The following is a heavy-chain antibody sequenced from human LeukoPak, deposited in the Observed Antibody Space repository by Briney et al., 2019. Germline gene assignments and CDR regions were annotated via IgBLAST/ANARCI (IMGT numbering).Heavy chain of an antibody. CDR2: MNPNSGNT. Sequence: ASVKVSCKASGYTFTNYDINWVRQATGQGLEWMGWMNPNSGNTGYAQKFQGRVTMTRNTSISTAYMELSSLRSEDTAVYYCARVNILTGSYMARDYWGQGTLVTVSS. CDR1: GYTFTNYD. J-gene: IGHJ4*02. D-gene: IGHD3-9*01. CDR3: ARVNILTGSYMARDY. V-gene: IGHV1-8*01.